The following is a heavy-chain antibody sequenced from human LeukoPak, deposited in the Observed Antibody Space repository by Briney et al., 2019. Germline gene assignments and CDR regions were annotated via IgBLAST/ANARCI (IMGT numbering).Heavy chain of an antibody. D-gene: IGHD5-24*01. V-gene: IGHV1-69*05. CDR2: IIPIFGTA. Sequence: SVKVSCKASGGTFSSYAISWVRQAPGQRLEWMGRIIPIFGTANYAQKFQGRVTITTDESTSTAYMELSSLRSEDTAVYYCAREMATRPTFDYWGQGTLVTVSS. J-gene: IGHJ4*02. CDR3: AREMATRPTFDY. CDR1: GGTFSSYA.